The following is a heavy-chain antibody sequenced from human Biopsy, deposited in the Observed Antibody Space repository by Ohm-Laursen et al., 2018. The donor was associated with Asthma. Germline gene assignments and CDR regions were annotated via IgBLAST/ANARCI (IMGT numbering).Heavy chain of an antibody. Sequence: SLRLSCTASGFTFSGYYMHWVRHAPGKGLVWVSNIKSDGSSTSYADSVKGRFTISRDNAKHTVYLQMNNLRAEDTAVYYCASELGIGYWGQGILVTVSS. V-gene: IGHV3-74*01. D-gene: IGHD7-27*01. CDR2: IKSDGSST. CDR3: ASELGIGY. CDR1: GFTFSGYY. J-gene: IGHJ4*02.